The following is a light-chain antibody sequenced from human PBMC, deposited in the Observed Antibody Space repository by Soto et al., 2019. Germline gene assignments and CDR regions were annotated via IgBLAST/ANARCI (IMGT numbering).Light chain of an antibody. CDR3: QTWGTGIRVV. CDR2: VNSDGSH. Sequence: QLVLTQSPSDSASLGASVKLTCTLSSGHRSYAIAWHQQQPEKGPRYLMKVNSDGSHTKGDGITDRFSGSSSGAERYLTISSLQSEDEADYYCQTWGTGIRVVFGGGTKLTVL. CDR1: SGHRSYA. J-gene: IGLJ2*01. V-gene: IGLV4-69*02.